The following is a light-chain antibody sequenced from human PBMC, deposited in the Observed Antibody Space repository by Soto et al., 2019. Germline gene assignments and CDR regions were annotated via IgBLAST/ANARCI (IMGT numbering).Light chain of an antibody. Sequence: AIQLTQSPSSLSASVGDRVTITCRASQGISSALAWYQQKPGKAPKLLIYDASSLESGVPSRFSGSGSGTDFTLTISSLQPEDFATYYCQQFNSYPQAFGQGKRLEIK. J-gene: IGKJ5*01. CDR3: QQFNSYPQA. V-gene: IGKV1-13*02. CDR1: QGISSA. CDR2: DAS.